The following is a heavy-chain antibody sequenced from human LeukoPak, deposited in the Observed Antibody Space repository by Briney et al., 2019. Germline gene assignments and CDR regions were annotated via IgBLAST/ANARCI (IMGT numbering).Heavy chain of an antibody. D-gene: IGHD6-6*01. V-gene: IGHV1-69*04. CDR3: ARYDLAARPSLGFDY. CDR2: IIPIFGIA. J-gene: IGHJ4*02. CDR1: GGTFSSYA. Sequence: ASVKVPCKASGGTFSSYAISWVRQAPGQGLEWMGRIIPIFGIANYAQKFQGRVTITADKSTSTAYMELSSLRSEDTAVYYCARYDLAARPSLGFDYWGQGTLVTVPS.